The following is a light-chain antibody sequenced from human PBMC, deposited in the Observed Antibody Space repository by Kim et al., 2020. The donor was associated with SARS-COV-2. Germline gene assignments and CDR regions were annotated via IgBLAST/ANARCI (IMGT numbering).Light chain of an antibody. CDR3: QQYQSWPPT. J-gene: IGKJ1*01. Sequence: VSQGTDSTGACRSSKNVTSNLAWYPQKPGPTPRLLIYGAPTRATGIPARSSASGSGTDFYLTITGLQSEDFAGYHCQQYQSWPPTFGQGTKVDIK. CDR2: GAP. V-gene: IGKV3-15*01. CDR1: KNVTSN.